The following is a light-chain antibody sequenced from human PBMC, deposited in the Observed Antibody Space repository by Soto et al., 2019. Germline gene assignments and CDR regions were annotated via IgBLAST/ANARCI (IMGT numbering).Light chain of an antibody. V-gene: IGKV3-11*01. J-gene: IGKJ1*01. CDR1: QSVRNY. Sequence: EIVLTQSPATLSLSPGERATLSCRASQSVRNYLAWYQQKPGQAPRLLIYDTSNRATGIPARFSGSGSGTDFTLTISNLDPEDFAIYYCQQRYNWPLTFGQGTKVDSK. CDR3: QQRYNWPLT. CDR2: DTS.